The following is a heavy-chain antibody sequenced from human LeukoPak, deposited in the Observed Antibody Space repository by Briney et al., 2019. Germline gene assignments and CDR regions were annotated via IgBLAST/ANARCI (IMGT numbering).Heavy chain of an antibody. D-gene: IGHD3-22*01. CDR1: GFTFSSHW. CDR2: INSDGSST. J-gene: IGHJ4*02. CDR3: ATWYYYDSSAYYLSY. Sequence: PGGSLRLSCAASGFTFSSHWMHWVRQAPGKGLVWVSRINSDGSSTSYADSVKGRVTISRDNAKNTLYLQMNSLRAEDTAVYYCATWYYYDSSAYYLSYWGQGTLVTVSS. V-gene: IGHV3-74*01.